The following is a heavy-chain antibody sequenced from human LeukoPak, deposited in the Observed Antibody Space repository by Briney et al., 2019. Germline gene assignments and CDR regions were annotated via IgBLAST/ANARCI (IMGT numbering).Heavy chain of an antibody. CDR1: GGTCSSYA. V-gene: IGHV1-69*05. CDR3: ASDRTRYGSGSSPDY. CDR2: IIPIFGTA. D-gene: IGHD3-10*01. Sequence: ASVKASCKASGGTCSSYAISWVRQAPGQGLEWMGRIIPIFGTANYAQKFQGRVTITTDESTSTAYMELSSLRSEDTAVYYCASDRTRYGSGSSPDYWGQGTLVTVSS. J-gene: IGHJ4*02.